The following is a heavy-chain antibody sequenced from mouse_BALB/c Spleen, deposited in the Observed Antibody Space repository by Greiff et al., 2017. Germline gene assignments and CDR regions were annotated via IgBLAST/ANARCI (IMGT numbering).Heavy chain of an antibody. Sequence: EVHLVESGGGLVKPGGSLKLSCAASGFTFSDYYMYWVRQTPEKRLEWVATISDGGSYTYYPDSVKGRFTISRDNAKNNLYLQMSSLKSEDTAMYYCARDGDSSGYVGYAMDYWGQGTSVTVSS. CDR3: ARDGDSSGYVGYAMDY. J-gene: IGHJ4*01. V-gene: IGHV5-4*02. D-gene: IGHD3-2*01. CDR2: ISDGGSYT. CDR1: GFTFSDYY.